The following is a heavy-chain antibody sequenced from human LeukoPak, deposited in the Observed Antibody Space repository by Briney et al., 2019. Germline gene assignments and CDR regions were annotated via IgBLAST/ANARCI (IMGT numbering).Heavy chain of an antibody. CDR1: GFTFSHYG. D-gene: IGHD1-1*01. V-gene: IGHV3-23*01. Sequence: GGSLRLSCAASGFTFSHYGMGWVRQVPGKGLEWVSSISNGGAGTYYAASVKGRFIISRDNSKNTLHLQMNSVRAEDTALYYCAKCNLNNCREGFDIWGQGTMVTVSS. CDR3: AKCNLNNCREGFDI. CDR2: ISNGGAGT. J-gene: IGHJ3*02.